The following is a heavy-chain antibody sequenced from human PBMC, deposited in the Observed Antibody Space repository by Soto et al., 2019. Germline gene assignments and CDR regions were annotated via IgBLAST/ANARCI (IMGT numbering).Heavy chain of an antibody. CDR2: ISGSGGST. CDR3: AKDPSFHTSPPVWLDY. D-gene: IGHD3-16*01. V-gene: IGHV3-23*01. CDR1: GFTFSSYA. J-gene: IGHJ4*02. Sequence: GGSLRLSCAASGFTFSSYAMSWVRQAPGKGLEWVSAISGSGGSTYYADSVKGRFTISRDNSKNTLYLQMNSLRAEDTAVYYCAKDPSFHTSPPVWLDYWGQGTLVTVSS.